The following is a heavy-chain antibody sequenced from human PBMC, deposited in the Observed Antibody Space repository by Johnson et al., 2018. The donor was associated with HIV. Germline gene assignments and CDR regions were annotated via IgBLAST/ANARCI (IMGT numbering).Heavy chain of an antibody. CDR2: ISYDGSNK. CDR3: ARGWQQRAFDI. D-gene: IGHD6-13*01. Sequence: QVQLVESGGGVVQPGRSLRLSCAASRYGMHWVRQAPGQGLEWVAVISYDGSNKYYADSVKGRFTISRDNSKHTLYLQMNSLRAEDTAVYYCARGWQQRAFDIWGQGTMVTVSS. CDR1: SRYG. V-gene: IGHV3-30*19. J-gene: IGHJ3*02.